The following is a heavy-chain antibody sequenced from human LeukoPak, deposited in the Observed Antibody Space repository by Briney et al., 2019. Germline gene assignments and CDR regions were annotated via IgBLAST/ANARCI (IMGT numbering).Heavy chain of an antibody. Sequence: SVKVSCKASGYTFTTYGVSWVRQAPGQGLEWMGWISAFNGNTNYAQKLQGRVTMTTDTSTSTAYMELRSLRSHDTAVYYCARDDRDGYNYEDYWGQGTLVTVSS. CDR1: GYTFTTYG. CDR2: ISAFNGNT. CDR3: ARDDRDGYNYEDY. V-gene: IGHV1-18*01. J-gene: IGHJ4*02. D-gene: IGHD5-24*01.